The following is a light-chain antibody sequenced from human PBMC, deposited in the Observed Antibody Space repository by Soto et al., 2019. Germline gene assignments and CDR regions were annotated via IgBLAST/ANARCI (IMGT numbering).Light chain of an antibody. CDR3: QQYGTSPRT. V-gene: IGKV3-11*01. CDR2: DAS. Sequence: EILLTQSPATLSWSPGERSTLSCSASQSVSSYLAWYQQKPGQAPRLLIYDASNRATGIPARFSGSGSGTDFTLTISSLEPEDFAVYYCQQYGTSPRTFGQGTKVDIK. J-gene: IGKJ1*01. CDR1: QSVSSY.